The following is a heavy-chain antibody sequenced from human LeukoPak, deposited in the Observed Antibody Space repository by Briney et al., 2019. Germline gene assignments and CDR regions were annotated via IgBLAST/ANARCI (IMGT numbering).Heavy chain of an antibody. D-gene: IGHD3-3*01. CDR2: INTNTGNP. V-gene: IGHV7-4-1*02. CDR1: GYIFTSYA. CDR3: ARDMRNLRFLEWLPLPSNFDY. J-gene: IGHJ4*02. Sequence: ASVKVSCKASGYIFTSYAMSWVRQGPGQGLEWMGWINTNTGNPTYAQGFTGRFVFSLDTSVSTAYLQINSLKAEDTAVFYCARDMRNLRFLEWLPLPSNFDYWGQGSLVTVSS.